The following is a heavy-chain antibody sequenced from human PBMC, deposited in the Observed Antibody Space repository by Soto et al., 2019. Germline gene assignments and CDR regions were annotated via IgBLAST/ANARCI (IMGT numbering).Heavy chain of an antibody. CDR3: ARGVKDIVVVPAARLDP. CDR2: INHSGST. D-gene: IGHD2-2*01. CDR1: GGSFSCYY. J-gene: IGHJ5*02. Sequence: SETLSLTCAVYGGSFSCYYWSWIRQPPGKGLEWIGEINHSGSTNYNPSLKSRVTISVDTSKNQFSLKLSSVTAADTAVYYCARGVKDIVVVPAARLDPWGQGTLVTVSS. V-gene: IGHV4-34*01.